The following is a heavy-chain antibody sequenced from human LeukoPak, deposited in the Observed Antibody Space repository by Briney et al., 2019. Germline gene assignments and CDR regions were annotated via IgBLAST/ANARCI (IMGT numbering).Heavy chain of an antibody. J-gene: IGHJ4*02. Sequence: SVEVSCKASGGTFSSYAISWVRQAPGQGLEWMGGIIPIFGTANYAQKFQGRVTITADKSTSTAYMELSSLRSEDTAVYYCAREHIGSGYYFDYWGQGTLVTVSS. CDR1: GGTFSSYA. CDR3: AREHIGSGYYFDY. CDR2: IIPIFGTA. V-gene: IGHV1-69*06. D-gene: IGHD1-26*01.